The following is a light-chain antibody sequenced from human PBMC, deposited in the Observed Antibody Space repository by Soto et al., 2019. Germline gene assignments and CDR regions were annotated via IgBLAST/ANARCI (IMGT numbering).Light chain of an antibody. CDR2: EVT. J-gene: IGLJ1*01. CDR3: ASYAGSNKV. V-gene: IGLV2-8*01. Sequence: QSVLTQPPSASGSPGQSVTISCTGTSSDVGGYNYVSWYQQHPDKAPKLMIYEVTKRPSGVPDRFSGSKSGNTASLTVSGLLAEDEADYYCASYAGSNKVFGTGTKVTVL. CDR1: SSDVGGYNY.